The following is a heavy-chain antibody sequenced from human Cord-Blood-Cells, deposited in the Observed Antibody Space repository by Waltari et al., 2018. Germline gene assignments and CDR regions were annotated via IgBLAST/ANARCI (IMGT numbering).Heavy chain of an antibody. V-gene: IGHV3-23*01. D-gene: IGHD1-1*01. J-gene: IGHJ3*02. Sequence: EVQLLESGGGLVQPGGSLRLSCAASGFTFSSYAMSGVRQPPGKRLEWVSAISGSGGSTYYADSVKGRFTISRDNSKNTLYLQMNSLRAEDTAVYYCAKDSGTGWNHDAFDIWGQGTMVTVSS. CDR3: AKDSGTGWNHDAFDI. CDR1: GFTFSSYA. CDR2: ISGSGGST.